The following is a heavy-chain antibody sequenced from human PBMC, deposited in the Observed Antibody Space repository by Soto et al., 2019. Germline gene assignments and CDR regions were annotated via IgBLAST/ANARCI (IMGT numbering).Heavy chain of an antibody. V-gene: IGHV4-39*01. J-gene: IGHJ5*02. CDR1: CASISSSRYS. CDR2: IYYKGFT. CDR3: ARKDDFWSGSGSFDH. D-gene: IGHD3-3*01. Sequence: SETLSLTCTASCASISSSRYSSSWLLKPPGKGLEWIGSIYYKGFTYYNPSLKRRVTISVDTSRNQFSLKLNSVTTADTAVYFCARKDDFWSGSGSFDHWGQGTLVTVSS.